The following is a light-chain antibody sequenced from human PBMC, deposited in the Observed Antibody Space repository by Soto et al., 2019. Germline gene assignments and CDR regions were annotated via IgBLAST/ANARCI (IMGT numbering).Light chain of an antibody. Sequence: EIVLTQSPGTLSLSPGERATLSCRASQSVSSISYLAWYQQKPGQAPRLLIYGASSRANGIPDRFSGSGSATDFTLTISRLEPEDFAVSYCRQYGSSPSYTFGQGTKLEIK. CDR3: RQYGSSPSYT. V-gene: IGKV3-20*01. CDR2: GAS. CDR1: QSVSSISY. J-gene: IGKJ2*01.